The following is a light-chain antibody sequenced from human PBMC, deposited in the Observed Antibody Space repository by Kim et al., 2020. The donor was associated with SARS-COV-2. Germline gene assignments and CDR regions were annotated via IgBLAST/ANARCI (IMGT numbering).Light chain of an antibody. CDR2: DAF. CDR3: QQRHNWPLT. V-gene: IGKV3-11*01. Sequence: SPGERAALSCRASQSVGNFLAWYQQKPGQSPRLVIYDAFNRATGIPARFRGSGSGTDFTLTISSLEPEDFAVYYCQQRHNWPLTFGGGTKVDIK. CDR1: QSVGNF. J-gene: IGKJ4*01.